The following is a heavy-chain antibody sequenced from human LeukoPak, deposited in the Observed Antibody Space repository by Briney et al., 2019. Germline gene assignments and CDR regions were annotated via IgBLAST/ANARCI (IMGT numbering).Heavy chain of an antibody. CDR1: GFTFSSYA. CDR3: AKDLGEWLAPIDY. CDR2: ISGSGGST. D-gene: IGHD5-24*01. V-gene: IGHV3-23*01. Sequence: GGSLRLSCAASGFTFSSYAMSWVRQAPGKGLEWVSAISGSGGSTYYADSVKDRFTISRDNSKNTLYLQMNSLRAEDTAVYYCAKDLGEWLAPIDYWGQGTLVTVSS. J-gene: IGHJ4*02.